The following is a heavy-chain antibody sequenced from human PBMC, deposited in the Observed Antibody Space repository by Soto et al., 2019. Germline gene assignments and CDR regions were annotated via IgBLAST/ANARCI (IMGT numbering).Heavy chain of an antibody. CDR1: GFTFSSYW. V-gene: IGHV3-7*01. Sequence: GSLRLSCAASGFTFSSYWMSWVRQAPGKGLEWVANIKQDGSEKYYVDSVKGRFTISRDNAKNSLYLQMNSLRAEDTAVYYCATSQEGYCISTSCYAETEYFQHWGQGSLFIVSS. D-gene: IGHD2-2*01. CDR2: IKQDGSEK. J-gene: IGHJ1*01. CDR3: ATSQEGYCISTSCYAETEYFQH.